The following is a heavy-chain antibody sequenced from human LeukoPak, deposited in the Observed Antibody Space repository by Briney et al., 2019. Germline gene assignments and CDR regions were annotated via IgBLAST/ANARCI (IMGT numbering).Heavy chain of an antibody. CDR2: IRYDGSNK. CDR3: AKDTGKYSSGWTDY. D-gene: IGHD6-19*01. J-gene: IGHJ4*02. V-gene: IGHV3-30*02. Sequence: PGGSLRLSCAASGFTFSSYWMSWVRQAPGKGLEWVAFIRYDGSNKYYADSVKGRFTISRDNSKNTLYLQMNSLRAEDTAVYYCAKDTGKYSSGWTDYWGQGTLVTVSS. CDR1: GFTFSSYW.